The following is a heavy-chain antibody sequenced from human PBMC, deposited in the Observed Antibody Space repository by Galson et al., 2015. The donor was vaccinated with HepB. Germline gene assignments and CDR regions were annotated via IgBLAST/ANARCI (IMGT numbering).Heavy chain of an antibody. CDR2: ISSTGTYP. CDR1: GFTFSDYY. J-gene: IGHJ4*02. CDR3: ARVADADYGDHSHFDY. Sequence: SLRLSCAASGFTFSDYYMSWIRQAPGEGLEWLSYISSTGTYPNYADSVKGRFTISRDNAKNSLYLQMNNLRAEDTAVYYCARVADADYGDHSHFDYWGQGTLVTVSS. V-gene: IGHV3-11*06. D-gene: IGHD4-17*01.